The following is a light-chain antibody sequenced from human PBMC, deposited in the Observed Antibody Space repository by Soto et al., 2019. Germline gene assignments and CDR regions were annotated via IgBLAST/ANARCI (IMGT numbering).Light chain of an antibody. CDR1: SSNIGSNT. J-gene: IGLJ1*01. CDR2: RNN. V-gene: IGLV1-44*01. CDR3: AAWDDSLNGHV. Sequence: QSVLTQPPSASGTPGQRVTISCYGSSSNIGSNTANWYQQIPGTAPNLLIFRNNQRPSGVPDRFSGSKSGTSASLAISGLQSEDEADYYCAAWDDSLNGHVFGTGTKLTVL.